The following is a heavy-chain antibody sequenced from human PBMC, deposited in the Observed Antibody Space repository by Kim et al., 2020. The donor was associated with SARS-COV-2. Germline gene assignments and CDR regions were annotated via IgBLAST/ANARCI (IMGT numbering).Heavy chain of an antibody. Sequence: GGSLRLSCAASGFSFSDNYMTWIRQAPGQGLEWLSDISSSGHTSYTDSVKGRFTISRDNAKKSLYLQMNSLRVEDTAVYYCARDRDGYISFDYWGQGTLVTVSS. D-gene: IGHD5-12*01. J-gene: IGHJ4*02. CDR1: GFSFSDNY. V-gene: IGHV3-11*06. CDR2: ISSSGHT. CDR3: ARDRDGYISFDY.